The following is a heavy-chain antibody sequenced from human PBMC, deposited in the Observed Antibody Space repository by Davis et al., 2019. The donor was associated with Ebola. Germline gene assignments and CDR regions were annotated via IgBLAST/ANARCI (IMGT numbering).Heavy chain of an antibody. J-gene: IGHJ6*02. CDR2: IRSKAYGGTT. V-gene: IGHV3-49*04. Sequence: GESLKISCTASGFTFGDYAMSWVRQAPGKGLEWVGFIRSKAYGGTTEYAASVKGRFTISRDDSKSIAYLQMSSLKTEDTAIYYCTRLDYGMDVWGQGTTVTVSS. CDR3: TRLDYGMDV. CDR1: GFTFGDYA.